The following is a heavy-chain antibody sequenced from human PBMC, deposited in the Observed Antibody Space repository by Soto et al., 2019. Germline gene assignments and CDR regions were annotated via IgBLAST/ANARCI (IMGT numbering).Heavy chain of an antibody. Sequence: QVQLVQSGGEVKKPGASVTVSCKASGYTFINYHITWVRQAPGQGLEWMAWINTYNGMTDYAQRFQGRGTMTRDTSTSTAYMELRNLGCGDTGVCFCAKSPRGEMATDWGQGTLVTVSS. CDR1: GYTFINYH. D-gene: IGHD5-12*01. CDR2: INTYNGMT. J-gene: IGHJ4*02. CDR3: AKSPRGEMATD. V-gene: IGHV1-18*01.